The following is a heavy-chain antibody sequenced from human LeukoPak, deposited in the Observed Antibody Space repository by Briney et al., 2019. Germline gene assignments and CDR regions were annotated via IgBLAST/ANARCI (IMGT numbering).Heavy chain of an antibody. J-gene: IGHJ1*01. CDR2: IDPNSGGT. Sequence: ASVKVSCKASGYTFTGYYMHWVRQAPGQGLEWMGWIDPNSGGTNYAQKFQGRVTMTRDTSISTAYMELSRLRSDDTAVYYCARADALDATVRYLLTYFQHWGQGTLVTVSS. CDR3: ARADALDATVRYLLTYFQH. CDR1: GYTFTGYY. V-gene: IGHV1-2*02. D-gene: IGHD4-17*01.